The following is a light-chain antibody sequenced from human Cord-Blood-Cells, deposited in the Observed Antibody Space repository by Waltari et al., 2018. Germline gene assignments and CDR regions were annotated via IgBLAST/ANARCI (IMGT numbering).Light chain of an antibody. CDR3: CSYAGSWV. J-gene: IGLJ3*02. CDR1: SSHVGSYNL. CDR2: EGS. V-gene: IGLV2-23*01. Sequence: QSALTQPASVSGSPGQSTTISCTGTSSHVGSYNLVSWYQQHPGKAPNLMIYEGSKRPSGVSNRFSGSKSGNTASLTISGLQAEDEADYYCCSYAGSWVFGGGTKLTVL.